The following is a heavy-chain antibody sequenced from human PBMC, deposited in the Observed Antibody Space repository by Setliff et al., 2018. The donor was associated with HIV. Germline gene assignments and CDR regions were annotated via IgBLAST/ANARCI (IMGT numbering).Heavy chain of an antibody. CDR3: ARLAASIAARRRFDY. V-gene: IGHV4-39*01. CDR1: GASISSSSHH. D-gene: IGHD6-6*01. J-gene: IGHJ4*02. Sequence: PSETLSLTCTVSGASISSSSHHWAWIRQPPGKGLEYIGNIDYTGSTHHNPSLESRVATSVDTSKNQFSLKLSSVTAADTAVYYCARLAASIAARRRFDYWGQGTLVTVSS. CDR2: IDYTGST.